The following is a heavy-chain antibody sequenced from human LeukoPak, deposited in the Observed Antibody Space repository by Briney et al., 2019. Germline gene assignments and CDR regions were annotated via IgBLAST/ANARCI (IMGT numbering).Heavy chain of an antibody. D-gene: IGHD2-21*02. V-gene: IGHV4-59*08. CDR2: IYYSGST. CDR3: ARSLGVVVTAMRPIYYYYGMDV. J-gene: IGHJ6*02. Sequence: PSETLSLTCTVSGGSISSYYWSWIRQPPGKGLEWIGYIYYSGSTNYNPSLKSRVTISVDTSKNQFSLKLSSVTAADTAVYYCARSLGVVVTAMRPIYYYYGMDVWGQGTTVTVSS. CDR1: GGSISSYY.